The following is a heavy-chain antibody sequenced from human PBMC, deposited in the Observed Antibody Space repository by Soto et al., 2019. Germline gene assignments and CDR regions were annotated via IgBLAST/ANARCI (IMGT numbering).Heavy chain of an antibody. D-gene: IGHD1-1*01. CDR3: ARRTPGTTCFDY. CDR1: KGSFRDYP. V-gene: IGHV4-59*08. CDR2: VSDSGST. J-gene: IGHJ4*02. Sequence: PSVTISLRHHVSKGSFRDYPRRWLRQPPGKGLEWIGYVSDSGSTNYSPSLRSRVSISVDTSKMQFSLNLRSVTAADTAVYYCARRTPGTTCFDYWGQGTLVTVSS.